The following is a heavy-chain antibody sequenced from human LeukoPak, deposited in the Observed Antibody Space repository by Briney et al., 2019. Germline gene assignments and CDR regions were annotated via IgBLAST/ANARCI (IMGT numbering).Heavy chain of an antibody. Sequence: GGSLRLSCAASKFIFGDYSMTWVRQAPGKGLEWISYISGSSGTTYYADSVRGRFTISRDNAKNSLFLQMNSLRVEDTAVYYCARERAYGTQDYLDYWGQGTRVTVSS. J-gene: IGHJ4*02. D-gene: IGHD1-1*01. CDR1: KFIFGDYS. V-gene: IGHV3-48*01. CDR3: ARERAYGTQDYLDY. CDR2: ISGSSGTT.